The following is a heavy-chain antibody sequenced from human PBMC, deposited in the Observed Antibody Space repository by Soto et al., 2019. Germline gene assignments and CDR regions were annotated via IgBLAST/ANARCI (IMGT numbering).Heavy chain of an antibody. Sequence: EVQLLESGGGLVQPGGSLRLSCAASGFTFGNYAMSWVRQAPEKGLEWVSVVSDDSGTTFYADSVRGWFTISRDTSENPLQLHMKSLRAEDTAISYCAKGGLRLGELSSDEFFFDYWGQGTLVTVSS. J-gene: IGHJ4*02. CDR1: GFTFGNYA. V-gene: IGHV3-23*01. CDR3: AKGGLRLGELSSDEFFFDY. CDR2: VSDDSGTT. D-gene: IGHD3-16*02.